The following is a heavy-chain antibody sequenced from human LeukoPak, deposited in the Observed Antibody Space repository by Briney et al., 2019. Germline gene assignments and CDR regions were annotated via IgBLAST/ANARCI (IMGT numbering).Heavy chain of an antibody. CDR2: ISGSGGST. D-gene: IGHD3-22*01. CDR3: ACEAYYYDSSGYYDY. J-gene: IGHJ4*02. Sequence: GGSLRLSCAASGFTFSSYAMSWVRQAPGKGLERVSAISGSGGSTYYADSVKGRFTISRDNSKNTLYLQMNSLRAEDTAVYYCACEAYYYDSSGYYDYWGQGTLVTVSS. CDR1: GFTFSSYA. V-gene: IGHV3-23*01.